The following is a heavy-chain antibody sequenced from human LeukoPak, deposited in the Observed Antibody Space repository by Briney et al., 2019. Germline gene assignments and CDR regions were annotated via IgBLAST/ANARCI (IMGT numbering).Heavy chain of an antibody. D-gene: IGHD2-15*01. J-gene: IGHJ4*02. CDR1: GFTFSSCW. CDR3: ATRTRTDIVVAPPGY. Sequence: GGSLRLSCAASGFTFSSCWMHWVRQAPGKGLVWVSRINSDGSSTSYADSVKGRFTISRDNAKNTLYLQMNSLRAEDTAVYYCATRTRTDIVVAPPGYWGQGTLVTVSS. CDR2: INSDGSST. V-gene: IGHV3-74*01.